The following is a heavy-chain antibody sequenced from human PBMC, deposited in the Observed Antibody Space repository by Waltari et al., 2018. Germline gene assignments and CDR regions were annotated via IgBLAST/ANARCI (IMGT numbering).Heavy chain of an antibody. D-gene: IGHD2-15*01. CDR2: IRSKAYGGTT. CDR3: VRDGLIHAADY. Sequence: QPGRSLRLSCTASGFTFGDYAMSWFRQAPGKGLEWVGFIRSKAYGGTTEYAASVKGRFTISRDDSKSIAYLQLNSLRDDDTAVYYCVRDGLIHAADYWGQGTLVSVSS. V-gene: IGHV3-49*03. J-gene: IGHJ4*02. CDR1: GFTFGDYA.